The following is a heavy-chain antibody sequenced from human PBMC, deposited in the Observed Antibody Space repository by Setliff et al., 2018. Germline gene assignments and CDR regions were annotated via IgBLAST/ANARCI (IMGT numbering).Heavy chain of an antibody. V-gene: IGHV3-21*01. CDR2: ISSSSSYI. J-gene: IGHJ4*02. CDR3: ARGRQQLVPTSY. CDR1: GFTFSSYS. Sequence: GGSLRLSCAASGFTFSSYSMNWVRQAPGKGLEWVSSISSSSSYIYYADSVKGRFTSSRDNAKNSLYLQMNSLRAEDTAVYYCARGRQQLVPTSYWGQGTLVTVSS. D-gene: IGHD6-13*01.